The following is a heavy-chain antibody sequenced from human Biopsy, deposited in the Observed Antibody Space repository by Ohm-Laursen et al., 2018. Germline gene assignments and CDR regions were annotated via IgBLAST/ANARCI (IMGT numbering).Heavy chain of an antibody. V-gene: IGHV1-8*02. CDR3: ARADPPLFYYGSGSSNWFDP. CDR2: MNPDSGNT. D-gene: IGHD3-10*01. Sequence: SSVKVSCKASGGTFSSSAITWVRQAPGQGLEWMGWMNPDSGNTGYAQNFQGRVTMTRNTSISTAYMELSSLRSEDTAVYFCARADPPLFYYGSGSSNWFDPWGQGTLVTASS. J-gene: IGHJ5*02. CDR1: GGTFSSSA.